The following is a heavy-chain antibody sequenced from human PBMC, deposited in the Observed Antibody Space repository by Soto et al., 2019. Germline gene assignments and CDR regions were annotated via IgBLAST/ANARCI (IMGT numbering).Heavy chain of an antibody. CDR1: GFLFNTYA. V-gene: IGHV3-30-3*02. D-gene: IGHD3-16*01. CDR2: LSHDGSRS. Sequence: QVHLVDSGGGVVQPGRSLRLSCTTSGFLFNTYAMHWVRQAPGKGLEWVAVLSHDGSRSYYADSVKGRFTISRDNSKNTLYLQMNSLRAEDTAVYYCAKEPRLGSSPAPWGQGTLVTVSS. CDR3: AKEPRLGSSPAP. J-gene: IGHJ5*02.